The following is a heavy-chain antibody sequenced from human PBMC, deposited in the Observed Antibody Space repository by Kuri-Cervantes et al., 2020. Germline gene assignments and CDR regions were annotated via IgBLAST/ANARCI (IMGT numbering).Heavy chain of an antibody. J-gene: IGHJ3*02. CDR3: ARRASSSDAFDI. V-gene: IGHV3-30*01. CDR1: GFTLSSYA. CDR2: ISYDGSNK. Sequence: GESLKISCAASGFTLSSYAMHWVRQAPGKGLEWLAVISYDGSNKYYADSVKGRFTISRDSSKNTLYLQMNSLRAEDTAVHYCARRASSSDAFDIWGQGTMVTVSS. D-gene: IGHD6-6*01.